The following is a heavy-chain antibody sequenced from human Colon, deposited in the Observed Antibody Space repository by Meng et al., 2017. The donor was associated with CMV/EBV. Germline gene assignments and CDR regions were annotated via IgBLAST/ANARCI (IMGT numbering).Heavy chain of an antibody. D-gene: IGHD3-9*01. Sequence: GGSLRLSCAASGFTFSSYAMSWVRQAPGKGLEWVSAISGSGGSTYYADSVKGRFTISRDNAKNTLYLEMNNLGADDTAVYYCAKDDWEGHDSWGQGTLVTVSS. CDR3: AKDDWEGHDS. CDR1: GFTFSSYA. J-gene: IGHJ5*01. CDR2: ISGSGGST. V-gene: IGHV3-23*01.